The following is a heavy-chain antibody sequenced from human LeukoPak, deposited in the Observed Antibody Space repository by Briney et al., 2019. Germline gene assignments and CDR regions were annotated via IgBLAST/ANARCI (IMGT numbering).Heavy chain of an antibody. Sequence: SETLSLTCTVSGGSISSYYWSWIRQPPGKGLEWIGYIYYSGSTNYNPSLKSRVTISVDTSKNQFSLKLSSVTAADTAVYYCARTAKDYYDSIGHFDYWGQGTLVTVSS. CDR3: ARTAKDYYDSIGHFDY. D-gene: IGHD3-22*01. CDR1: GGSISSYY. CDR2: IYYSGST. J-gene: IGHJ4*02. V-gene: IGHV4-59*01.